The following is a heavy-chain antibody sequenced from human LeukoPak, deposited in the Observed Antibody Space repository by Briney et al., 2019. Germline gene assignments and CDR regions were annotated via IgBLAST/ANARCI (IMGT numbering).Heavy chain of an antibody. V-gene: IGHV4-31*03. CDR3: ARDKSSTSLHWFDP. J-gene: IGHJ5*02. CDR1: GGSISSGGYY. D-gene: IGHD2-2*01. CDR2: IYYSGST. Sequence: SQTLSLTCTVSGGSISSGGYYWSWIRQHPGKGLEWIGYIYYSGSTYYNPSLKSRVTISVDTSKNQFSLKLSSVTAADTAVYYCARDKSSTSLHWFDPRGQGTLVTVSS.